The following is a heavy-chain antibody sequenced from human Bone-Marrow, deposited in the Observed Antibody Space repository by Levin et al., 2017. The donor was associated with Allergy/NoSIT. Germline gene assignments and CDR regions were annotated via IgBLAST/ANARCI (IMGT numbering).Heavy chain of an antibody. Sequence: GGSLRLSCKASGYTFIGYDMHWVRQAPGQGLEWMGRINPGSGGTYYAQKFQGRVTMTRDTSISTAYMELTSLRSDDTAVYYCARDEGFRAGLCWFDPWGQGTLVTVSS. CDR1: GYTFIGYD. V-gene: IGHV1-2*06. J-gene: IGHJ5*02. CDR2: INPGSGGT. CDR3: ARDEGFRAGLCWFDP. D-gene: IGHD2-21*01.